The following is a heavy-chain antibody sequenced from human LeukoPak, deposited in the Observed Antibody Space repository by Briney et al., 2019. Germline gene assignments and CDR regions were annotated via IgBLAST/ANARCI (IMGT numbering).Heavy chain of an antibody. CDR2: ISSGSSYI. J-gene: IGHJ2*01. V-gene: IGHV3-21*01. CDR3: ARGLSTTGCPYWFFDL. D-gene: IGHD1-1*01. CDR1: GFTFSTYS. Sequence: GGSLRLSCAASGFTFSTYSMNWVRQAPGKGLEWVSSISSGSSYIYYADSVKGRFTISRDNAKNSVYLQMNSLRAEDTAVYYCARGLSTTGCPYWFFDLWGRGTLVTVSS.